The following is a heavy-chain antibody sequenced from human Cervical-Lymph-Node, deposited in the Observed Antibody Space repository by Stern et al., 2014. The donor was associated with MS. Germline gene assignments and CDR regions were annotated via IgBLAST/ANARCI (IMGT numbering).Heavy chain of an antibody. CDR2: IYWVDDK. J-gene: IGHJ4*02. D-gene: IGHD4-17*01. Sequence: QVTLRESGPTLVKPTQTLTLTCTFSGFSLNTGGVSVGWIRQPPGKALEWLALIYWVDDKRYSPSLKSRLTVTKDTSKNQVVLTMTNMDPVDTATYYCAHTTYPRGDYDYWGQGTLVTVSS. CDR1: GFSLNTGGVS. CDR3: AHTTYPRGDYDY. V-gene: IGHV2-5*02.